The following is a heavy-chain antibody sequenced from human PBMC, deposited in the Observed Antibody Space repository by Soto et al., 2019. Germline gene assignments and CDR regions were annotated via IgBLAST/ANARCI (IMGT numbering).Heavy chain of an antibody. CDR3: ARDRKVGYDFWSGYSFYYYGMDV. V-gene: IGHV1-2*04. J-gene: IGHJ6*02. CDR2: INPNSGGT. CDR1: GYTFTGYY. Sequence: ASVKVSCKASGYTFTGYYMHWVRQAPGQGLAWMGWINPNSGGTNYAQKFQGWVTMTRDTSISTAYMELSRLRSDGTAVYYCARDRKVGYDFWSGYSFYYYGMDVWGQGTTVTVSS. D-gene: IGHD3-3*01.